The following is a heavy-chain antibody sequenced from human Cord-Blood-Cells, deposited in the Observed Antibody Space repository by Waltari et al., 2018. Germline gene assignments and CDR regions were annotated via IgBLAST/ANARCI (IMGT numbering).Heavy chain of an antibody. CDR2: INHSGST. Sequence: QVQLQQWGAGLLKPSETLSLTCAVYGGSFSGYYWSWIRQPPGKGLEWIGEINHSGSTNYHPSLKSRVTISVDTSKNQFSLKLSSVTAADTAVYYCARGSSFDYWGQGTLVTVSS. V-gene: IGHV4-34*01. CDR1: GGSFSGYY. D-gene: IGHD6-6*01. J-gene: IGHJ4*02. CDR3: ARGSSFDY.